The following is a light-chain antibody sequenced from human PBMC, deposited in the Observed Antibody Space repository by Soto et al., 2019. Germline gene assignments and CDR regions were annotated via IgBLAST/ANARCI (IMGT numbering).Light chain of an antibody. CDR2: WAS. CDR3: QQYFSVPVT. CDR1: QSIFYTSTASNH. J-gene: IGKJ4*01. V-gene: IGKV4-1*01. Sequence: DIVMTQSPDSLAASLGEKATITCKSSQSIFYTSTASNHLAWYQQRPGQPPNLLIYWASTRESGVPDRFSGSGSGTDCTLTISSLQAEDAAVYYCQQYFSVPVTFRGGTKLEIK.